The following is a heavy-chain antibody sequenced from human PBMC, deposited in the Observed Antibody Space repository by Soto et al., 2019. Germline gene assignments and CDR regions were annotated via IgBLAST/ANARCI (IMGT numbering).Heavy chain of an antibody. J-gene: IGHJ6*02. CDR2: IYHSGTF. CDR3: VRSVPAATWAYNGMDV. CDR1: GGSVESSSC. D-gene: IGHD2-15*01. Sequence: LSLTCAVSGGSVESSSCWSWVRQAPGKGLEWIGEIYHSGTFNYNPSLASRVSVSVDKSTNQFSLNLNSVTAADTAVYYCVRSVPAATWAYNGMDVWGQGTTVTVSS. V-gene: IGHV4-4*02.